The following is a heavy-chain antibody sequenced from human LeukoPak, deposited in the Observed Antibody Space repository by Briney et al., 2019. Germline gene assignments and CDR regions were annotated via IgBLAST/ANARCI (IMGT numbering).Heavy chain of an antibody. CDR1: GDSISTSSYY. J-gene: IGHJ4*02. CDR2: IYYSGST. V-gene: IGHV4-39*01. Sequence: SETLSLTCSVSGDSISTSSYYWGWIRQPPGKGLEWIGTIYYSGSTYYNPSLKSRVTISVDTSKNQFSLKLSSVTAADTAVYYCARRGGSYYSLDYWGQGTLVTVSS. CDR3: ARRGGSYYSLDY. D-gene: IGHD1-26*01.